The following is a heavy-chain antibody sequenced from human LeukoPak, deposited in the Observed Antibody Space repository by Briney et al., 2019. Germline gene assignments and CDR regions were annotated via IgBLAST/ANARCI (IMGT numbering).Heavy chain of an antibody. Sequence: PSETLSLTCTVSGGSISSGGYYWSWIRQHPGKGLEWIGYIYYSGSTYYNPSLKSRVTISVDTSKNQFSLKLSSVTAADTAVYYCARLRYFDWLPRWFDPWGQGTLVTVSS. CDR1: GGSISSGGYY. D-gene: IGHD3-9*01. CDR2: IYYSGST. V-gene: IGHV4-31*03. CDR3: ARLRYFDWLPRWFDP. J-gene: IGHJ5*02.